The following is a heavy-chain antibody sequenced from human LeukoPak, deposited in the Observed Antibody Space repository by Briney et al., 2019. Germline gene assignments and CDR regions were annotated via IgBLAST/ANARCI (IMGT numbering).Heavy chain of an antibody. J-gene: IGHJ4*02. CDR3: ARVYSSSWFDY. V-gene: IGHV4-34*01. CDR1: GGSFSGYY. D-gene: IGHD6-13*01. CDR2: INHSGST. Sequence: SETLSLTCAVYGGSFSGYYWSWIRQPPGKGLEWIGEINHSGSTNYNPPLKSRVTISVDTSKNQFSLKLSSVTAADTAVYYCARVYSSSWFDYWGQGTLVTVSS.